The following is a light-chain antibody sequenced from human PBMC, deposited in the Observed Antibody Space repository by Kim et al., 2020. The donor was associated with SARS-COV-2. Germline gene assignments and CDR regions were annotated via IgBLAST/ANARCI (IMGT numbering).Light chain of an antibody. V-gene: IGKV1-6*01. CDR3: LQDSRYPRT. CDR1: QAIRNE. CDR2: AAS. Sequence: IQMTQSPSSLSASTGDRVTITCRASQAIRNELGWYQQKPGKAPKVLIYAASTLQSGVSSRFSGSGSGTDFTLTISSLQPEDFATYYCLQDSRYPRTFGQGTKVEIK. J-gene: IGKJ1*01.